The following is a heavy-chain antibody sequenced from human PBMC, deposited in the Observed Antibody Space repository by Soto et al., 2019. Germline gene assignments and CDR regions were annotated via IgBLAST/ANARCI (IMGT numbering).Heavy chain of an antibody. V-gene: IGHV6-1*01. D-gene: IGHD6-19*01. J-gene: IGHJ4*02. CDR1: GDRVSGNSAA. Sequence: PQQTLSLTCAISGDRVSGNSAAWNWIRQSPSRGLEWLGRTYYRSRWYNDYAVSVKSRITVTPDASKNQFSLHLNSVTPEDTAVYYCAREGPDDVSSDSYLDDWGQGALVTVSS. CDR3: AREGPDDVSSDSYLDD. CDR2: TYYRSRWYN.